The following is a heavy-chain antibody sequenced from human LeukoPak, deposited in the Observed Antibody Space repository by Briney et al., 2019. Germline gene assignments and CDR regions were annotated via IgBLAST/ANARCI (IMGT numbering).Heavy chain of an antibody. V-gene: IGHV1-2*02. CDR1: GYTFTGYY. J-gene: IGHJ4*02. CDR3: ARDSGSSWYNDY. D-gene: IGHD6-13*01. Sequence: ASVKVSCKASGYTFTGYYMHWVRQAPGQGLEWMGWINPNSGGTNYAQKFQGRVTMTRDTSISTAYMGLSRLRSDDTAVYYCARDSGSSWYNDYWGQGTLVTVSS. CDR2: INPNSGGT.